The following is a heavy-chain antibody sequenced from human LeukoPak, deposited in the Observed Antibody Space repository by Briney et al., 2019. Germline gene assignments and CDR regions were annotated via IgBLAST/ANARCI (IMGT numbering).Heavy chain of an antibody. Sequence: GGSLRLSCAASGFTFSSYGMHWVRQAPGKGLEWVAVKWYDGSNKYYADSVKGRFTISRDNSKNALYLQMNSLRAEDTAVYYCAKDMYYYDSSTTPGYWGQGTLVTVSS. CDR2: KWYDGSNK. CDR1: GFTFSSYG. D-gene: IGHD3-22*01. J-gene: IGHJ4*02. V-gene: IGHV3-33*06. CDR3: AKDMYYYDSSTTPGY.